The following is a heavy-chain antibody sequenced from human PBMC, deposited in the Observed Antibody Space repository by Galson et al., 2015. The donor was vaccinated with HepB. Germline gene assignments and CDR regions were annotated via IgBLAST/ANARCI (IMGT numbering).Heavy chain of an antibody. V-gene: IGHV1-24*01. CDR2: FDPEDGET. Sequence: SVKVSCKVSGSTLTELSMHWVRQAPGKGLEWMGGFDPEDGETIYAQKFQGRVTMTEDTSTDTAYMELSSLRSEDTAVYYCATSILAVTTTDYWGQGTLVTVSS. D-gene: IGHD4-11*01. CDR1: GSTLTELS. J-gene: IGHJ4*02. CDR3: ATSILAVTTTDY.